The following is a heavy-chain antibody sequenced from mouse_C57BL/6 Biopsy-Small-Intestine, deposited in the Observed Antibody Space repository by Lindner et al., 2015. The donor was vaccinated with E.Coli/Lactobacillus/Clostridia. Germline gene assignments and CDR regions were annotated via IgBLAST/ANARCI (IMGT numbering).Heavy chain of an antibody. J-gene: IGHJ2*01. Sequence: VQLQESGGGLVKPGGSLKLSCAASGFTFSDYGMHWVRQAPEKGLEWVAYISSGSSTIYYADRVKGRFTISRDNAKNTLFLQMTSLRSEDTAMYYCARRPAYYSNYVGDYWGQGTTLTVSS. CDR2: ISSGSSTI. V-gene: IGHV5-17*01. CDR1: GFTFSDYG. CDR3: ARRPAYYSNYVGDY. D-gene: IGHD2-5*01.